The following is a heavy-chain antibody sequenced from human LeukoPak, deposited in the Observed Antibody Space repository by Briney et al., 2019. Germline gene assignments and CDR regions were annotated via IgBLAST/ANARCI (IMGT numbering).Heavy chain of an antibody. J-gene: IGHJ1*01. CDR1: GYTFTSYY. Sequence: ASVKVSCKASGYTFTSYYMHWVRQAPRQGLEWMGIINPSGGSTSYAQKFQGRVTMTRDTSTSTVYMELSSLRSEDTAVYYCARGRRYYYDSSGYPEYFQHWGQGTLVTVSS. CDR3: ARGRRYYYDSSGYPEYFQH. CDR2: INPSGGST. D-gene: IGHD3-22*01. V-gene: IGHV1-46*01.